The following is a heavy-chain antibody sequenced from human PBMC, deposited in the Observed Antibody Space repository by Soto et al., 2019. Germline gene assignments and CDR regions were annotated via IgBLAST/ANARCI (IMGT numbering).Heavy chain of an antibody. Sequence: SETLSLTCTVSGGSMSTGGYYWSWIRQHPGKGLEWIGYIYYSGSTYYNPSLKSRVTISVDTSKNQFSLKLSSVTAADTAVYYFARGPWGGSGYYSGSFFDYWGQGTLVTV. V-gene: IGHV4-31*03. D-gene: IGHD3-22*01. CDR2: IYYSGST. J-gene: IGHJ4*02. CDR1: GGSMSTGGYY. CDR3: ARGPWGGSGYYSGSFFDY.